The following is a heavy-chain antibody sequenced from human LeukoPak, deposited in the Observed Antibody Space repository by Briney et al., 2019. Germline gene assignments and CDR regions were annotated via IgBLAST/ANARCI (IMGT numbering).Heavy chain of an antibody. CDR3: GMSGDRVPLQDDVFDV. CDR2: IYPGDAGP. V-gene: IGHV5-51*01. D-gene: IGHD1-26*01. Sequence: GESLKISCKVSGYSFTSYCIGWVRQMPGKGLEWMGIIYPGDAGPTYSPSFQGQVTISVDKSINTAYLQWSSLQASDTAMYYCGMSGDRVPLQDDVFDVWGQGTMVTVST. J-gene: IGHJ3*01. CDR1: GYSFTSYC.